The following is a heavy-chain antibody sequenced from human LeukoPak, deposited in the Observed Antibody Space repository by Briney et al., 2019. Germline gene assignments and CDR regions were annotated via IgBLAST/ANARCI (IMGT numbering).Heavy chain of an antibody. D-gene: IGHD3-22*01. V-gene: IGHV3-21*01. CDR2: ISSSSSYI. Sequence: GGSLRLSCAASGFTFSSYSMNWVRQAPGKGLEWVSSISSSSSYIYYADSVKGRFTISRDNAKNSLYLQMNRLRAEDTTVYNCARVHYYDSSGYYYDVIWGQGTLVTVSS. J-gene: IGHJ1*01. CDR3: ARVHYYDSSGYYYDVI. CDR1: GFTFSSYS.